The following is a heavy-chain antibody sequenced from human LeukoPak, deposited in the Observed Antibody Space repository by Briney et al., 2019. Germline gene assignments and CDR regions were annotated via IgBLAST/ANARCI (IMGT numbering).Heavy chain of an antibody. CDR3: ARDLGPVRSGWFDP. CDR2: IYTSGNTNYNT. J-gene: IGHJ5*02. D-gene: IGHD3-10*01. Sequence: KPSETLSLTCTVSGASISSYYWSWIRQPAGKGLEWIGRIYTSGNTNYNTNYNPSLKSRVTMSVDTSKNHFSLKLSSVTAADTAVYYCARDLGPVRSGWFDPWGQGTLVTVSS. V-gene: IGHV4-4*07. CDR1: GASISSYY.